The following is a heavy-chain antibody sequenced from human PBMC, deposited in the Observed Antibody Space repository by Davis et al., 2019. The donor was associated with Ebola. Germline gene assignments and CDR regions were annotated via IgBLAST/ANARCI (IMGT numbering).Heavy chain of an antibody. CDR2: INPNSDGT. CDR3: ARGVMALAGSWWFDP. Sequence: ASVKVSCKASGYTFTSYAMNWVRQAPGQGLEWMGRINPNSDGTNYAQKFQGRVTMTRDTSISTAYMELSRLRSDDTAVYYCARGVMALAGSWWFDPWGRGTLVTVSS. J-gene: IGHJ5*02. V-gene: IGHV1-2*06. CDR1: GYTFTSYA. D-gene: IGHD6-19*01.